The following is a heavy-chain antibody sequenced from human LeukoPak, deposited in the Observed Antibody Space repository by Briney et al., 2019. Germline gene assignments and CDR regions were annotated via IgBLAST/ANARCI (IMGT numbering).Heavy chain of an antibody. J-gene: IGHJ4*02. Sequence: PGGSLRLSCAATGFTFNHYGMHWVRQVPAKGLPGVAVIWSDGTNRYYADSVKGRFTISRDDSRNTVYLQMNSLRPEDTGVYYCARDAQRGFDYSNSLQYWGQGTPVTVST. D-gene: IGHD4-11*01. V-gene: IGHV3-33*01. CDR2: IWSDGTNR. CDR3: ARDAQRGFDYSNSLQY. CDR1: GFTFNHYG.